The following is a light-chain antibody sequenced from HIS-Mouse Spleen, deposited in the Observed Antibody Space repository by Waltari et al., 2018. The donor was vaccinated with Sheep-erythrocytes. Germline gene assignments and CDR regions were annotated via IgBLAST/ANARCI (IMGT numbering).Light chain of an antibody. CDR3: AAWDDSLSGPWV. CDR2: RNN. CDR1: SSKLGSNY. J-gene: IGLJ3*02. V-gene: IGLV1-47*01. Sequence: QSVLTQPPSASGTPGQRVTISCSGSSSKLGSNYVYWYQQRPGTAPKLLIYRNNQRPSGVPDRFSGSKSGTSASLAISGLRSEDEADYYCAAWDDSLSGPWVFGGGTKLTVL.